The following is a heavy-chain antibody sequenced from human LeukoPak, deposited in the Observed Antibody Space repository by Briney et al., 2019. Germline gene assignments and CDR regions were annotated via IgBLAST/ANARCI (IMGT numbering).Heavy chain of an antibody. V-gene: IGHV3-7*03. D-gene: IGHD3-3*01. J-gene: IGHJ3*02. Sequence: GGSLRLSCAASGFTFSTHWMSWVRPAPGKGREWVANIKQDGSEKNYVDSVKGRFIISRDNSKNTVHLQMNSLRAEDTAVYYCAKTIFGVTHAFDIWGQGTMVTVSA. CDR2: IKQDGSEK. CDR3: AKTIFGVTHAFDI. CDR1: GFTFSTHW.